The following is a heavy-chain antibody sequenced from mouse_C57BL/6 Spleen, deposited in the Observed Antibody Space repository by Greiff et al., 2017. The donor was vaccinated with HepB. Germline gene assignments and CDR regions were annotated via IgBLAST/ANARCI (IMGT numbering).Heavy chain of an antibody. V-gene: IGHV1-55*01. CDR3: ARSLTLDY. CDR2: IYPGSGST. CDR1: GYTFTSYW. D-gene: IGHD1-1*01. J-gene: IGHJ2*01. Sequence: QVQLQQPGAELVKPGASVKMSCKASGYTFTSYWITWVKQRPGQGLEWIGDIYPGSGSTNYNEKFKSKATLTVATSSSTAYRQLSNLTSEDSAVYYCARSLTLDYWGQGTTLTVSS.